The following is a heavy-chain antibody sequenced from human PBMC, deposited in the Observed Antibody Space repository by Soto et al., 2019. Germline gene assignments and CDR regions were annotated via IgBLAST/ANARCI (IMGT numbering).Heavy chain of an antibody. CDR3: ARAYYFGSGTSYTLYY. CDR2: ISDDGVSK. D-gene: IGHD3-10*01. J-gene: IGHJ4*02. V-gene: IGHV3-30*03. CDR1: GFTFSNYG. Sequence: GGSLRLSCAASGFTFSNYGMHWVRQAPGKGLEWVAVISDDGVSKYYADSVQGRFTISRDNSESVVLLQMNSLRPDDTALYFCARAYYFGSGTSYTLYYWGQGTQVTVSS.